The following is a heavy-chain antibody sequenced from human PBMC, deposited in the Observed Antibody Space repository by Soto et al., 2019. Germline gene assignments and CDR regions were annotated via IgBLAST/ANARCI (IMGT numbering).Heavy chain of an antibody. CDR3: ARDSSPRYCSGGSFYSYYYYYYGMDV. V-gene: IGHV1-3*01. J-gene: IGHJ6*02. D-gene: IGHD2-15*01. CDR2: INAGNGNT. CDR1: GYTFTSYA. Sequence: ASVKVSCKASGYTFTSYAMHWVRQAPGQRLEWMGWINAGNGNTKYSQKFQGRVTITRDTSASTAYMELSSLRSEDTAVYYCARDSSPRYCSGGSFYSYYYYYYGMDVWGQGTTVTVSS.